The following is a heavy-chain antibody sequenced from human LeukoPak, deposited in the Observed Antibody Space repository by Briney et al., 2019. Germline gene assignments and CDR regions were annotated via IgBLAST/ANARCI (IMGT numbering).Heavy chain of an antibody. J-gene: IGHJ4*02. D-gene: IGHD2-15*01. CDR2: IIPIFGTA. Sequence: SVKVSCKASGGAFSSYAISWVRQAPGQGLEWMGRIIPIFGTANYAQKFQGRVTITTDESASTAYMELSSLRSEDTAVYYCARAGYCSGGSCYYPDWGQGTLVTVSS. CDR1: GGAFSSYA. V-gene: IGHV1-69*05. CDR3: ARAGYCSGGSCYYPD.